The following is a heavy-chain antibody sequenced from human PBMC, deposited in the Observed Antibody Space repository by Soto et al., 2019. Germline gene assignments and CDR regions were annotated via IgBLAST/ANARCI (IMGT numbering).Heavy chain of an antibody. CDR3: AKILQLGDYAYYYSGMDV. CDR2: ISYDGNNK. J-gene: IGHJ6*02. V-gene: IGHV3-30*18. CDR1: GFTFSSYG. D-gene: IGHD4-17*01. Sequence: QVQLVESGGGVVQPGRSLRLSCAASGFTFSSYGMHWVRQAPGKGLEWVAVISYDGNNKYYADSVKGRFTISRDNSKNTLYLQMNSLRAEDTAVYYCAKILQLGDYAYYYSGMDVWGQGTTATVSS.